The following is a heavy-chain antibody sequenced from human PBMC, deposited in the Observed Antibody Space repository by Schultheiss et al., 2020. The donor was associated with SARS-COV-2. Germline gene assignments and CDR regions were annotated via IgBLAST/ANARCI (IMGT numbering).Heavy chain of an antibody. CDR3: ARLHAYCSSTSCEWGAFDI. Sequence: GGSLRLSCAASGFTFSSYAMSWVRQAPGKGLEWVSSISSSSSYIYYADSVKGRFTISRDNAKNSLYLQMNSLRAEDTALYYCARLHAYCSSTSCEWGAFDIWGQGTMVTVSS. D-gene: IGHD2-2*01. CDR1: GFTFSSYA. J-gene: IGHJ3*02. CDR2: ISSSSSYI. V-gene: IGHV3-21*04.